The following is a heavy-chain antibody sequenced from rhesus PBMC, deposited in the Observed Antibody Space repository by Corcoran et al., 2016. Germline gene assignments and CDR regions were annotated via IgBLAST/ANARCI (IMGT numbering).Heavy chain of an antibody. D-gene: IGHD3-3*01. Sequence: QLQLQESGPGLVKPSETLSLTCAVSGGSISSGYGWSWIRPPPGKGLEWMGNIFGSIGSTYYNPSLKSRVTISKDTSKNQFSLKLSSVTAADTAVYYCARKGPLMDWSNDYWGQGVLVTVSS. V-gene: IGHV4S7*01. CDR3: ARKGPLMDWSNDY. CDR1: GGSISSGYG. J-gene: IGHJ4*01. CDR2: IFGSIGST.